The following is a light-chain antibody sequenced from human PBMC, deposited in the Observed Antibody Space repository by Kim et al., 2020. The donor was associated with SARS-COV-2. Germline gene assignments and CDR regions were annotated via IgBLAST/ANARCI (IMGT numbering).Light chain of an antibody. CDR2: DVR. V-gene: IGLV2-14*03. CDR3: SSYTSSTSTTLYVL. J-gene: IGLJ2*01. CDR1: SSDVGGYNY. Sequence: QSALTQPASVSGSPGQSITISCTGTSSDVGGYNYVSWYQQHPGKAPKLMIYDVRDRPSGVSNRFSGSKSGNTASLTISGLQAEDEADYYCSSYTSSTSTTLYVLFGGGTQLTVL.